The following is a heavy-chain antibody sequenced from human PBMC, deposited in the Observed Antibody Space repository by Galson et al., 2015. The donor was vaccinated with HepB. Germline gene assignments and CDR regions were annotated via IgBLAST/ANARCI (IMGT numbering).Heavy chain of an antibody. CDR2: ISSDGSNK. V-gene: IGHV3-30*18. J-gene: IGHJ1*01. Sequence: SLRLSCAASGFTFSSSAMHWVRQAPGKGLEWVAMISSDGSNKYFVDSVRGRFTISRDNSKNTLYLQMNSLRAEDTAVYYCAKGGLGTTYWYFQHWGQGTLVTVSS. CDR3: AKGGLGTTYWYFQH. CDR1: GFTFSSSA. D-gene: IGHD1-26*01.